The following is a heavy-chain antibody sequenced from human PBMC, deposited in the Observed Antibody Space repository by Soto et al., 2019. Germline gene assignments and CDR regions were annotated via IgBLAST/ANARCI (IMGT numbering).Heavy chain of an antibody. V-gene: IGHV4-39*06. Sequence: SETLSLTCTVSGGSISRSSCHWGWIRQPPGKGLERIASIKYSGTTFYNPSLKSRVTLSVDTSKNQFALKLSSVTAADTAVYYCARDNGREQYYDSSGSWYSFDYWGQGTLLTLSS. CDR1: GGSISRSSCH. D-gene: IGHD3-22*01. J-gene: IGHJ4*02. CDR3: ARDNGREQYYDSSGSWYSFDY. CDR2: IKYSGTT.